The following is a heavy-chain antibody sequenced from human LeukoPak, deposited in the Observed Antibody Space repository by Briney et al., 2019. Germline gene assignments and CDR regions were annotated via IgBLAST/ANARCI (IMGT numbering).Heavy chain of an antibody. CDR1: GGSFSGYY. CDR2: INHSGST. Sequence: SETLSLTCTVYGGSFSGYYWSWIRQPPGKGLEWIGEINHSGSTNYSPSLKSRVTISVDTSKNQFSLRLTSVTAADTAVYYCARQTGSGLFILPGGQGTLVTVSS. CDR3: ARQTGSGLFILP. D-gene: IGHD3/OR15-3a*01. V-gene: IGHV4-34*01. J-gene: IGHJ4*02.